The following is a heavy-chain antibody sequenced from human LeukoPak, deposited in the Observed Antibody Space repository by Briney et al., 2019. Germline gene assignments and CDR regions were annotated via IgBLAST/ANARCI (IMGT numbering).Heavy chain of an antibody. V-gene: IGHV4-38-2*02. CDR2: IYHSGST. CDR1: GYSISSGYY. CDR3: RLAGIVATIGDY. D-gene: IGHD5-12*01. Sequence: PSETLSLTCTVSGYSISSGYYWGWIRQPPGKGLEWIGSIYHSGSTYYNPSLKSRVTISVDTSKNQFSLKLSSVTAADTAVYYCRLAGIVATIGDYWGQGTPVTVSS. J-gene: IGHJ4*02.